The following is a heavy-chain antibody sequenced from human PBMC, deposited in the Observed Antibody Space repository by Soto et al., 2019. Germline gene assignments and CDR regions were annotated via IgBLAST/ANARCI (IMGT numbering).Heavy chain of an antibody. CDR3: ARRVVVAALYYYYYGMDV. V-gene: IGHV1-69*13. CDR2: IIPIFGTA. D-gene: IGHD2-15*01. CDR1: GGTFSSYA. Sequence: SVKVSCKASGGTFSSYAISWVRQAPGRGLEWMGGIIPIFGTANYAQKFQGRVTITADESTSTAYMELSSLRSEDTAVYYCARRVVVAALYYYYYGMDVCGQGTTVTVSS. J-gene: IGHJ6*02.